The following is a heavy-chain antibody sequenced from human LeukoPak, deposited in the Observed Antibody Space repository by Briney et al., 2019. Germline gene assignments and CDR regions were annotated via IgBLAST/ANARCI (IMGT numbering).Heavy chain of an antibody. D-gene: IGHD5-18*01. V-gene: IGHV3-66*01. Sequence: GGSLRLSCEGSGFTFSSNYMSWVRQAPGKGLEWVSVIYSGGSTNYADSVKGRFTISRDSSKNTLYLQMNSLRADDTAVYFCARDLYSSGPFDYWGQGTLVTVSS. J-gene: IGHJ4*02. CDR3: ARDLYSSGPFDY. CDR1: GFTFSSNY. CDR2: IYSGGST.